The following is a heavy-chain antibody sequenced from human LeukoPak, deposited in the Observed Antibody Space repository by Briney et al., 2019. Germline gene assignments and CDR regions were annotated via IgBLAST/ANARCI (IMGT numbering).Heavy chain of an antibody. CDR2: ISGSGGST. Sequence: GGSLRLSCAASGFTFSSYAMSWVRQAPGKGLEWVSAISGSGGSTYYADSVKGRFTISRDNSKNTLYLQMNSLRAEDTAVYYCAKSFSVRGVRMVPKWFDPWGQGTLVTVSS. CDR1: GFTFSSYA. D-gene: IGHD3-10*01. J-gene: IGHJ5*02. V-gene: IGHV3-23*01. CDR3: AKSFSVRGVRMVPKWFDP.